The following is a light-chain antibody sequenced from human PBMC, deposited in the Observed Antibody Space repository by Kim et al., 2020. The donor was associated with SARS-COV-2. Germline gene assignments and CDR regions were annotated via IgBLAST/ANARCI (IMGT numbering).Light chain of an antibody. CDR3: KKYNSAPWT. CDR1: QDIANY. CDR2: AAS. J-gene: IGKJ1*01. Sequence: ASVGDRVTITCRASQDIANYLAWYQQKQGKVPQVLIYAASTLQSGVPSRFSGSGSGTEFTLTIGSLQTEDVATYYCKKYNSAPWTFGPGTKVDIK. V-gene: IGKV1-27*01.